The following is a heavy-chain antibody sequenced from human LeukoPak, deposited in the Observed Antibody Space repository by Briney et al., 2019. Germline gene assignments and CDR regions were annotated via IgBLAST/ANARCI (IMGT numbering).Heavy chain of an antibody. J-gene: IGHJ4*02. CDR2: INPSGGST. D-gene: IGHD6-6*01. Sequence: ASVKVSCKASGYTFTSYYMHWVRQAPGQGLEWMGIINPSGGSTSYAQKFQGRVTMTRDTSTSPVYMELSSLRSEDTAVYYCARDESSSSSSSSSYFDYWGQGTLVTVSS. CDR1: GYTFTSYY. CDR3: ARDESSSSSSSSSYFDY. V-gene: IGHV1-46*01.